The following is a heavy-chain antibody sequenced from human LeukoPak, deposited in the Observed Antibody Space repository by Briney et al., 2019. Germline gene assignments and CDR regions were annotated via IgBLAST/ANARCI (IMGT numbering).Heavy chain of an antibody. D-gene: IGHD3-22*01. CDR2: IYHSGST. J-gene: IGHJ4*02. V-gene: IGHV4-59*08. CDR3: ARSGTGLLRYYFDY. CDR1: GGSISSYY. Sequence: SVTLSLTCTVSGGSISSYYWSWIRQPPGKGLEWIGSIYHSGSTYYNPSLKSRGTISVNTSKDQFSLRLSSVTAADTAVYYCARSGTGLLRYYFDYWGQGTLVTVSS.